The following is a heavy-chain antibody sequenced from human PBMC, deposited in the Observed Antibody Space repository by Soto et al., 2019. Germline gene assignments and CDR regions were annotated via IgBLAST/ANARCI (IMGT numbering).Heavy chain of an antibody. D-gene: IGHD5-12*01. J-gene: IGHJ4*02. CDR1: GGTFSSYT. CDR2: IIPILGIA. Sequence: SVKVSCKASGGTFSSYTISWVRLAPGQGLEWMGRIIPILGIANYAQKFQGRVTITADKSTSTAYMELSSLRSEDTAVYYCARSAPNSGYDFDYWGQGTLVTVSS. CDR3: ARSAPNSGYDFDY. V-gene: IGHV1-69*02.